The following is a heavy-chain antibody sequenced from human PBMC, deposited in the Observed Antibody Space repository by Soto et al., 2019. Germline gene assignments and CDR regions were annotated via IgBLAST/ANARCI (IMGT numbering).Heavy chain of an antibody. CDR2: IYYTGST. J-gene: IGHJ4*02. V-gene: IGHV4-59*08. CDR1: GGSISTFY. D-gene: IGHD1-26*01. Sequence: SETLSLTCTVSGGSISTFYWSWIRQSPGKGLEWIGCIYYTGSTNYNPSLKSRVTISLDTSNNQFSLKLSSVTAADTAVYYCARLGGSYAVPHFDYWGQGTLVTVSS. CDR3: ARLGGSYAVPHFDY.